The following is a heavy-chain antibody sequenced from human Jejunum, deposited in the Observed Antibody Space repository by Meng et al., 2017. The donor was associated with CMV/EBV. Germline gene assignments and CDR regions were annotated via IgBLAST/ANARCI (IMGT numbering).Heavy chain of an antibody. D-gene: IGHD3-10*01. CDR2: IYPADSDT. V-gene: IGHV5-51*01. CDR3: ARQDYFGSGTYHHWFDP. Sequence: IFTSYGVGWVRQMPGKGLEWMGIIYPADSDTRYSPSFQGQVTFSVDKSIDTAYLEWSSLQASDSGMYYCARQDYFGSGTYHHWFDPWGPGTLVTVSS. J-gene: IGHJ5*02. CDR1: IFTSYG.